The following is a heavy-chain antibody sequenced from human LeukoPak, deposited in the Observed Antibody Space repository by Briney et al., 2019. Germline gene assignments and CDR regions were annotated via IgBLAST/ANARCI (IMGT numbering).Heavy chain of an antibody. Sequence: GGSLRLSCAASGFTVSSNYMNWVRQAPGKGLEWVSVICSGGTTYYADSVKGRFTISRDNFKNTLYLQMNSLGVEDTAVYYCARELHLGQGTLVTVSS. CDR3: ARELH. J-gene: IGHJ4*02. D-gene: IGHD1-26*01. CDR2: ICSGGTT. V-gene: IGHV3-66*02. CDR1: GFTVSSNY.